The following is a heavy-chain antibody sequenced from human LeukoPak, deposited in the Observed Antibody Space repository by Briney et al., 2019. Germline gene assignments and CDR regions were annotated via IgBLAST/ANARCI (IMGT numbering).Heavy chain of an antibody. V-gene: IGHV3-21*01. D-gene: IGHD2-2*01. CDR3: ARGYCSSTSCSIDY. Sequence: GGSLRLSCAASGFTSSSHSMNWVRQAPGKGLEWVSSITSSGNYMYYADSVKGRFTISRDNAKNSLYLQMNSLRAEDTAVYYCARGYCSSTSCSIDYWGQGTLVTVSS. CDR2: ITSSGNYM. J-gene: IGHJ4*02. CDR1: GFTSSSHS.